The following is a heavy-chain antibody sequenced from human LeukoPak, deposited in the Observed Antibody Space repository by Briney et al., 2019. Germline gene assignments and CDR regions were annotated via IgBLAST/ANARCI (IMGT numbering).Heavy chain of an antibody. CDR2: ISGSDSTM. Sequence: GGSLRLSCAASGFTFSDDYMSWIRQAPGKGLEWVSYISGSDSTMFYADSVAGRFTISRDNARNSLYLQMNSLGAEDTAVYYCARQHRYCSPGTCSFKHFDYWGQGTLVTVSS. D-gene: IGHD3-16*02. CDR3: ARQHRYCSPGTCSFKHFDY. CDR1: GFTFSDDY. V-gene: IGHV3-11*04. J-gene: IGHJ4*02.